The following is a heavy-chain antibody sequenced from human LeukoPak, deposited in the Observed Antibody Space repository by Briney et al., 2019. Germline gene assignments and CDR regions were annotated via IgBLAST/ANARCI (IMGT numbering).Heavy chain of an antibody. CDR2: ISSSGSTI. V-gene: IGHV3-48*01. CDR1: GFTFSSYG. J-gene: IGHJ3*02. CDR3: AKGPKRYNILTGYFVIETAFDI. Sequence: GGSLRLSCAASGFTFSSYGMSWVRQAPGKGLEWVSYISSSGSTIYYADSVKGRFTISRDNSKNTLYLQMNSLRAEDTAVYYCAKGPKRYNILTGYFVIETAFDIWGQGTMVTVSS. D-gene: IGHD3-9*01.